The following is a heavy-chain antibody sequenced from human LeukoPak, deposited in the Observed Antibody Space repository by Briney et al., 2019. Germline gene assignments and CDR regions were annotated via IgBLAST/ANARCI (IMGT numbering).Heavy chain of an antibody. D-gene: IGHD3-16*01. CDR1: GFTFSNYA. CDR3: ARVWGDY. J-gene: IGHJ4*02. V-gene: IGHV3-30-3*01. CDR2: VSYDGSNK. Sequence: GGSLRLSCAASGFTFSNYAMHWVRQAPGKGLERVAVVSYDGSNKYYADSVKGRFTISRDNAKNTLYLQMNSLRAEDTAVYYCARVWGDYWGQGTLVTVSS.